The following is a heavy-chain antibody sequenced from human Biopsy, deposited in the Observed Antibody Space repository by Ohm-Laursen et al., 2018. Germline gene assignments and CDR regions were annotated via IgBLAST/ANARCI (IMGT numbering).Heavy chain of an antibody. D-gene: IGHD2-8*01. CDR1: SYTFTDYN. V-gene: IGHV1-2*02. Sequence: GASEKVSCKASSYTFTDYNIHWMRQAPGQGLEWLGYINCKTGATNYAQKFQGTVTMTRDTSISTAYLALGSLRSADTAIYYCARDPLNGHKHFDYWGQGSLVTVSS. CDR2: INCKTGAT. CDR3: ARDPLNGHKHFDY. J-gene: IGHJ4*02.